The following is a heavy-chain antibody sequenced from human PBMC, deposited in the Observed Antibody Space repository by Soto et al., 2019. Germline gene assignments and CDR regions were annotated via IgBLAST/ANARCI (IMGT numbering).Heavy chain of an antibody. Sequence: EVQLVESGGGLVKPGGSLRLSCAASGFTFSNFHMNWVRQAPGEGLAWVSSISRNGNYIYYIDSVKGRFTISRDNAENSVYLQMNSLRAEDTAVYYCARVFGVSSRPRGYYYYYMDVWGTGTTVTVSS. J-gene: IGHJ6*03. V-gene: IGHV3-21*01. CDR1: GFTFSNFH. CDR2: ISRNGNYI. CDR3: ARVFGVSSRPRGYYYYYMDV. D-gene: IGHD3-3*01.